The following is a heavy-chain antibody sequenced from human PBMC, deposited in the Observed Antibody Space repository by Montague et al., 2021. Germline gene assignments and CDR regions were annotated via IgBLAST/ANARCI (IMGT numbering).Heavy chain of an antibody. CDR1: GFTFSRFA. CDR2: IHRRGSPT. CDR3: AKDRGDSSGWPTFDY. D-gene: IGHD6-19*01. V-gene: IGHV3-23*03. Sequence: SLRLSCAASGFTFSRFAMSWVRQAPGKGLEWVSIIHRRGSPTYYGDSVKGRFTISRDDSKNMLYLQLNSLRAEDTAVYYCAKDRGDSSGWPTFDYWGQGTLVTVSS. J-gene: IGHJ4*02.